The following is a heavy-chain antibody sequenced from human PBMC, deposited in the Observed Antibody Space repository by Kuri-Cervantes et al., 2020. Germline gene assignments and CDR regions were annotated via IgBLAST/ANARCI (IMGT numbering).Heavy chain of an antibody. D-gene: IGHD2-15*01. J-gene: IGHJ5*02. CDR1: GYTFTSYD. CDR2: IIPIFGTA. Sequence: SVKVSCKASGYTFTSYDINWVRQATGQGLEWMGGIIPIFGTANYVQKFQGRVTTTADESTSTAYMELRSLRSDDTAVHYCARVVVVVAEERGDWLDPWGQGTLVTVSS. V-gene: IGHV1-69*13. CDR3: ARVVVVVAEERGDWLDP.